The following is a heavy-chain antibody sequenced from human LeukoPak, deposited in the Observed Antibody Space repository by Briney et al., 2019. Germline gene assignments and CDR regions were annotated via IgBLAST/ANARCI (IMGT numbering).Heavy chain of an antibody. D-gene: IGHD3-22*01. CDR2: ISYDGRNK. CDR3: ARDGSLGDSSGYYFDY. Sequence: EPGGSLRLSCAASGFTFSSYAMHWVRQAPGKGLEWVAVISYDGRNKFYADSVKGRFTISRDNSKNTLYLQMSSLRAEDTAVYYCARDGSLGDSSGYYFDYWGQGTLVTVSS. CDR1: GFTFSSYA. V-gene: IGHV3-30*04. J-gene: IGHJ4*02.